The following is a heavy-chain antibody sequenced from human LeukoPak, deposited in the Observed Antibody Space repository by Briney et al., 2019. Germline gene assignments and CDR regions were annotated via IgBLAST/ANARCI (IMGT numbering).Heavy chain of an antibody. V-gene: IGHV1-2*02. CDR1: GYTFTGYY. Sequence: GASVKVSCKASGYTFTGYYMHWVRQAPGQGLEWMGWINPNSGGTNYAQKFQGRVTMTTDTSTSTAYMDLRSLRSDDTAVYYCARVRNSGFRYVDSWGQGTLVTVSS. CDR3: ARVRNSGFRYVDS. D-gene: IGHD5-12*01. CDR2: INPNSGGT. J-gene: IGHJ4*02.